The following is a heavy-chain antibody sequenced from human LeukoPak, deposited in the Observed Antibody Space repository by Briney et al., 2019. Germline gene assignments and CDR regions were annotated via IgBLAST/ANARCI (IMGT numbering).Heavy chain of an antibody. CDR3: ARQYSGYDWWTNYYYYYYMDV. V-gene: IGHV4-39*01. CDR2: IYYSGST. Sequence: SETLSLTCTVSGGSISSSSYYWGWIRQPPGKGLEWIGSIYYSGSTYYNPSLKSRVTISVDTSKNQFSLKLSSVTAADTAVYYCARQYSGYDWWTNYYYYYYMDVWGKGTTVTISS. J-gene: IGHJ6*03. CDR1: GGSISSSSYY. D-gene: IGHD5-12*01.